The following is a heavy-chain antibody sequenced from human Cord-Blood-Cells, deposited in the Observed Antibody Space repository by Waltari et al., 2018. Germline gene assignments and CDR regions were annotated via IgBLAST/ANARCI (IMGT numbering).Heavy chain of an antibody. CDR1: GGTFSSYA. Sequence: QVQLVQSGAEVKKPGSSVKVSCKASGGTFSSYAISWVRQAPGQGLEWMGGNIPIVGTANYAQKFQGRGTITADESTSTAYMELSSLRSEDTAVYYCARVKCSSTSCYWYFDLWGRGTLVTVSS. J-gene: IGHJ2*01. CDR2: NIPIVGTA. V-gene: IGHV1-69*01. D-gene: IGHD2-2*01. CDR3: ARVKCSSTSCYWYFDL.